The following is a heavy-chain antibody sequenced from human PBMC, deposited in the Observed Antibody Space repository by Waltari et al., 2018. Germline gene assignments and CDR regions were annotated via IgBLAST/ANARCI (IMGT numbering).Heavy chain of an antibody. V-gene: IGHV3-23*01. J-gene: IGHJ4*02. CDR3: ANSNRFDF. Sequence: EVQLLESGGGLGQPGGALRLSCATSGFTLSSYAMAWVRQAPGKGLEWVSTITASGGATFYADSVKGRFTISRDSSKSTLYLQMNSLRAEDTAVYYCANSNRFDFWGQGTLVTVSS. CDR2: ITASGGAT. CDR1: GFTLSSYA.